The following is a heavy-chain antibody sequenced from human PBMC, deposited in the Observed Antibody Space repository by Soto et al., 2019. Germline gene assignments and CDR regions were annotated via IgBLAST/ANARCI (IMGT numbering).Heavy chain of an antibody. Sequence: PSETLSLTCSVSLCSITSVAYSGCWILQPPGKGLEWIVSVYYSGSTYYNPSLKSRVTISVDTSKNQFSLKLSSVTAADTAVYFCARQRTMVVTQVYFDKWGQGTLVTVSS. CDR3: ARQRTMVVTQVYFDK. CDR2: VYYSGST. CDR1: LCSITSVAYS. D-gene: IGHD2-21*02. J-gene: IGHJ4*02. V-gene: IGHV4-39*01.